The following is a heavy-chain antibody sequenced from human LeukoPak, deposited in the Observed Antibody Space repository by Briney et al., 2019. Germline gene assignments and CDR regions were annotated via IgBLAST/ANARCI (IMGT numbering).Heavy chain of an antibody. CDR3: ARDMDSGPDFFDY. V-gene: IGHV1-2*02. D-gene: IGHD1-26*01. CDR1: GYTFTSYA. CDR2: INPHSGGT. J-gene: IGHJ4*02. Sequence: ASVKVSCKASGYTFTSYAMNWVRQAPGQGLEWMGWINPHSGGTDHAQKFQGRVTMTRNTSISTAYMELSRLRSDDTAVYYCARDMDSGPDFFDYWGLGTLVTVSS.